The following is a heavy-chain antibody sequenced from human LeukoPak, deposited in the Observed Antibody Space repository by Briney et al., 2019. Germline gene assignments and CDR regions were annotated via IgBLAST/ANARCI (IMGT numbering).Heavy chain of an antibody. CDR3: AREAAAAGTFDY. Sequence: SETLSLTCTVSGGSISSGGHYWSWIRQHPGKGLEWIGYIYYSGSTYYNPSLKSRVTISVDTSKNQFSLKLSSVTAADTAVYYCAREAAAAGTFDYWGQGTLVTVSS. J-gene: IGHJ4*02. CDR2: IYYSGST. CDR1: GGSISSGGHY. V-gene: IGHV4-31*03. D-gene: IGHD6-13*01.